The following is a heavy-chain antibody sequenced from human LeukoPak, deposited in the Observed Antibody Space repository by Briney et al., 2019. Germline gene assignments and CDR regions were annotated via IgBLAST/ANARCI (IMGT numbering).Heavy chain of an antibody. CDR3: ARRNVVVVAVTGNGQNQSYYGMDV. CDR2: IYPGDSDT. CDR1: GYSFTTYW. D-gene: IGHD2-15*01. J-gene: IGHJ6*02. Sequence: GESLKISCKGSGYSFTTYWIGWVRQMPGKGLEWMGIIYPGDSDTRYSPSFQGQVTISADKSISTAYLQWSSLKASDTAMYYCARRNVVVVAVTGNGQNQSYYGMDVWGQGTTVTVSS. V-gene: IGHV5-51*01.